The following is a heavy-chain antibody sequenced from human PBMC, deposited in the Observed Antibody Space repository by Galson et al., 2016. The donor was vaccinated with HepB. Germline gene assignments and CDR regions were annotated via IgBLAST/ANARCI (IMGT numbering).Heavy chain of an antibody. J-gene: IGHJ6*02. Sequence: SLRLSCAASGFTLGSSGMHWVRQAPGKGLEWVAVISYVGNSKYYADSVKGRFTISRDNSKNTLYLQMNSLRPEDTAVYYCARDREQQLPDYIFYYYGMDVWGQGTTVTVSS. D-gene: IGHD6-13*01. V-gene: IGHV3-30*03. CDR3: ARDREQQLPDYIFYYYGMDV. CDR2: ISYVGNSK. CDR1: GFTLGSSG.